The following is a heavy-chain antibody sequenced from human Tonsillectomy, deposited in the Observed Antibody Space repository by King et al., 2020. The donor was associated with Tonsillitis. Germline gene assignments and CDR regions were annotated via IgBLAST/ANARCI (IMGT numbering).Heavy chain of an antibody. CDR1: GDIFSNYA. Sequence: QLVQSGAAVKKPGSSVKVSCKASGDIFSNYAVNWVRQAPGQGLEWMGGILPMFVTTNYAQRFRGRLKITADRSTSTVFLDLSGLRSDYTAMYYCASSSYYSDSSGSYFDFWGQGTLVTVSS. D-gene: IGHD3-22*01. V-gene: IGHV1-69*14. CDR3: ASSSYYSDSSGSYFDF. CDR2: ILPMFVTT. J-gene: IGHJ4*02.